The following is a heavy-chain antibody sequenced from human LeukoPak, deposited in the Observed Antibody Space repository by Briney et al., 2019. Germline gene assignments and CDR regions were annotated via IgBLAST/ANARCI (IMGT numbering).Heavy chain of an antibody. D-gene: IGHD5-18*01. V-gene: IGHV1-46*01. J-gene: IGHJ4*02. Sequence: ASLKVSCKASGYTFTSYYIHWVRQAPGQGLEWMGLINPNGDSTDYAQKFQGRVTMTRDTSTSTVYMELSSLRSEDAAAYYCARAAGDTYGYRYYFDSWGQGTLVTVSS. CDR1: GYTFTSYY. CDR2: INPNGDST. CDR3: ARAAGDTYGYRYYFDS.